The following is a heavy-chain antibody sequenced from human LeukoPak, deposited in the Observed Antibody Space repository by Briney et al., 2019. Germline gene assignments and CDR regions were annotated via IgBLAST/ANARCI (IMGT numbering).Heavy chain of an antibody. CDR2: IRYDGSNK. D-gene: IGHD3-22*01. Sequence: GGSLRLSCAASGFIFSNYGIHWVRQAPGKGLEWVAFIRYDGSNKYYADSVKGRVTISRDNSKNTLYLQMNSLRAEDTAVYYCAKDESYYDSRGYRYFDYWGQGALVTVSS. V-gene: IGHV3-30*02. J-gene: IGHJ4*02. CDR1: GFIFSNYG. CDR3: AKDESYYDSRGYRYFDY.